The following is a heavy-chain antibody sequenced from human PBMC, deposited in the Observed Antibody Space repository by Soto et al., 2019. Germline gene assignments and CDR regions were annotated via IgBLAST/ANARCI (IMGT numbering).Heavy chain of an antibody. V-gene: IGHV4-30-2*01. CDR3: SRERGCYGRFDS. CDR1: GGAISNAAYY. D-gene: IGHD2-2*01. J-gene: IGHJ4*01. CDR2: IYPSGTP. Sequence: SGTLSLTCTASGGAISNAAYYCSWIRQPPGKGLEWIGYIYPSGTPFYNPSLRSRVTISIDRSNDQFSLNLKSVTAADTAVYYCSRERGCYGRFDSWGHGTPVTVSS.